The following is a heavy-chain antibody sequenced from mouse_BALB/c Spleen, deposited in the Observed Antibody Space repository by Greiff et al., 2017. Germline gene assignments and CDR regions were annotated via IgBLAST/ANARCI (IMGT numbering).Heavy chain of an antibody. Sequence: QVQLQQSGAELAKPGASVQMSCKASGYTFTSYWMHWVKQRPGQGLEWIGYINPSTGYTEYNQKFKDKATLTEDKSSSTAYMQLSSLTSEDSAVYYCAEGHGNSIWSWFAYWGQGTLVTVSA. J-gene: IGHJ3*01. D-gene: IGHD2-1*01. CDR2: INPSTGYT. CDR3: AEGHGNSIWSWFAY. V-gene: IGHV1-7*01. CDR1: GYTFTSYW.